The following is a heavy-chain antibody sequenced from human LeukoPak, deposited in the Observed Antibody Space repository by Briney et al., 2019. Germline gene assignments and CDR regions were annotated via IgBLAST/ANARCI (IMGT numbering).Heavy chain of an antibody. CDR1: ASTFSSST. CDR3: AKQSAYYYDSSPFDY. CDR2: ITGGGGGT. J-gene: IGHJ4*02. D-gene: IGHD3-22*01. V-gene: IGHV3-23*01. Sequence: GGSLRLTCAASASTFSSSTRSWVPQAPGKGLWWGSGITGGGGGTHPADSVRGRFTISRDNSRNTLYLQMSRLRDEDTAVYFCAKQSAYYYDSSPFDYWGQGTLVTVSS.